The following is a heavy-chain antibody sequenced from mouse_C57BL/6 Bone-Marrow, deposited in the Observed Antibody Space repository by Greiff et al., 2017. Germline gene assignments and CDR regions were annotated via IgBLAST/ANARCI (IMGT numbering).Heavy chain of an antibody. Sequence: DVKLVESEGGLVQPGSSMKLSCTASGFTFSDYYMAWVRQVPEKGLEWVANINYDGSSTYYLDSLKSRFIISRDNAKNILYLQMSSLKSEDTATYYCARDRPYDGYYDYWGQGTTLTVSS. J-gene: IGHJ2*01. CDR2: INYDGSST. V-gene: IGHV5-16*01. CDR3: ARDRPYDGYYDY. CDR1: GFTFSDYY. D-gene: IGHD2-3*01.